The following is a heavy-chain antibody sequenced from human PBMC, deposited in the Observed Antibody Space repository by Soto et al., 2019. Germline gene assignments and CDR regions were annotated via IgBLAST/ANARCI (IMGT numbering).Heavy chain of an antibody. CDR3: ARALTYYYGSGSPNLDY. J-gene: IGHJ4*02. Sequence: QVQLVQSGAEVKKPGASVKVSCKASGYTFTSYGISWVRQAPGQGLEWMGWISAYNGNTNYAQKLQGRVTMTTDTPTSTAYMERRSLRSDDTAVYYCARALTYYYGSGSPNLDYWGQGTLVTVSS. D-gene: IGHD3-10*01. V-gene: IGHV1-18*01. CDR2: ISAYNGNT. CDR1: GYTFTSYG.